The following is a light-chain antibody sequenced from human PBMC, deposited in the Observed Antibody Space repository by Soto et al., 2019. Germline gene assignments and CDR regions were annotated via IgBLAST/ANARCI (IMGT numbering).Light chain of an antibody. CDR1: QDISNY. CDR3: QHYARLPPT. Sequence: DIQMTQSPSSVSASVGDRVTITCQATQDISNYLNWYQQKPGKAPKLLIYAASNLETGVPSRFSGSGSGTHFTFTISSLQPEDFATYYCQHYARLPPTFGGGTKVEIK. V-gene: IGKV1-33*01. J-gene: IGKJ4*01. CDR2: AAS.